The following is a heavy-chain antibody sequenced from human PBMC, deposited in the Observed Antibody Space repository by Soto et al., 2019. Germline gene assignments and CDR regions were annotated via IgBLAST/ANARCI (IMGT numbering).Heavy chain of an antibody. Sequence: SETLSLTCTVSGYSINSDDYWGWIRQPPGKGLEWIASIYHSVSTFYNPSLRSRVTISIDTSKNQFSLKLSSVTAADTAVYYCARVVAVAGNGWFDPWGQGTLVTV. J-gene: IGHJ5*02. CDR3: ARVVAVAGNGWFDP. CDR1: GYSINSDDY. D-gene: IGHD6-19*01. V-gene: IGHV4-38-2*02. CDR2: IYHSVST.